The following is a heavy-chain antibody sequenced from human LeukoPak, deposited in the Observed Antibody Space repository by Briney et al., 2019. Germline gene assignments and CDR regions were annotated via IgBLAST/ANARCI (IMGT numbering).Heavy chain of an antibody. CDR2: ISSGSSTI. CDR3: ARVPSHYYGSGSYSGWYFDY. D-gene: IGHD3-10*01. CDR1: GFTFSSYS. V-gene: IGHV3-48*01. J-gene: IGHJ4*02. Sequence: GGSLGLSCAASGFTFSSYSMNWVRQAPGKGLEWVSYISSGSSTIYYADSVKGRFTISRDNAKNSLYLQMNSLRAEDTAVYYCARVPSHYYGSGSYSGWYFDYWGQGTLVTVSS.